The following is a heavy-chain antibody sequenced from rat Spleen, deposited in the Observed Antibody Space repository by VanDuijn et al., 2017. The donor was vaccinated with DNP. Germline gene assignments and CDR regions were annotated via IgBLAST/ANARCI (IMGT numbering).Heavy chain of an antibody. V-gene: IGHV5-31*01. Sequence: EVQLVESGGDLVQPGRSLKLSCVASGFTFNKYWMTWIRQVPGKGLEWVASINNRGGNTYYPDSVKGRFTLSRDNAKNTLYLQMYSLRSEDTATYYCAIYFYNGDNWFAYWGQGTLVTVSS. J-gene: IGHJ3*01. D-gene: IGHD1-1*01. CDR1: GFTFNKYW. CDR2: INNRGGNT. CDR3: AIYFYNGDNWFAY.